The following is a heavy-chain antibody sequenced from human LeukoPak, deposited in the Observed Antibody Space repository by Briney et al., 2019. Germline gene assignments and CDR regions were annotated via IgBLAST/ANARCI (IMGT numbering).Heavy chain of an antibody. CDR3: AGYGNYWDWYFDL. CDR1: GGSISSYY. D-gene: IGHD4-11*01. V-gene: IGHV4-59*01. CDR2: IYYSGST. J-gene: IGHJ2*01. Sequence: SETLSLTCTVSGGSISSYYWSWIRQPPGKGLEWIGYIYYSGSTNYNPSLKSRVTISVDTSKNQFSLKLSSVTAADTAVYYCAGYGNYWDWYFDLWGRGTLVTVSS.